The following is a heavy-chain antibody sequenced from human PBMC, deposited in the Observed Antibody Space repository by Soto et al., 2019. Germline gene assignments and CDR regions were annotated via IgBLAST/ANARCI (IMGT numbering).Heavy chain of an antibody. CDR2: VTASGDST. V-gene: IGHV3-23*01. CDR3: AHPRGYGVFDAYDI. D-gene: IGHD4-17*01. Sequence: EVQLLESGGGLVQPGGSLRLSCAASGFTFSTYAMSWVRQAPGKGLEWVSAVTASGDSTYYADSVRGRFTISRDNSINKLFMQMNSLGAEDTAVYYCAHPRGYGVFDAYDICGQGAMVTVSS. CDR1: GFTFSTYA. J-gene: IGHJ3*02.